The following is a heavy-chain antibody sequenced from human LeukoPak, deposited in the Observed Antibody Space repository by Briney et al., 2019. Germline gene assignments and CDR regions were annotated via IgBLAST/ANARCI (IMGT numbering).Heavy chain of an antibody. V-gene: IGHV3-15*01. CDR3: STAYGGSGSD. CDR1: GFTFSGAW. Sequence: PGGSLRLSCAASGFTFSGAWMSWVRQAPGKGREWVGRIKSKTNGETVDYGAPVKGRFNISRDDSKNTVFLQMNSLKTEDTAVYYCSTAYGGSGSDWGQGTLVTVSS. D-gene: IGHD3-10*01. J-gene: IGHJ4*02. CDR2: IKSKTNGETV.